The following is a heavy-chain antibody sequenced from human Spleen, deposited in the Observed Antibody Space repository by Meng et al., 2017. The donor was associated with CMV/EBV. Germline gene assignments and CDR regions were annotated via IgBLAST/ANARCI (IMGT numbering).Heavy chain of an antibody. J-gene: IGHJ5*01. CDR1: GYTFTSYG. D-gene: IGHD2-2*01. CDR2: ISAYNGNT. CDR3: ARELLDCSTNSCYPGWFDS. V-gene: IGHV1-18*01. Sequence: ASVKVSCKASGYTFTSYGISWVRQAPGQGLEWMGWISAYNGNTNYAQKLQGRVTMTTDTSTSTAYMELRSLRSDDTAVYYCARELLDCSTNSCYPGWFDSWGQGTLVTVSS.